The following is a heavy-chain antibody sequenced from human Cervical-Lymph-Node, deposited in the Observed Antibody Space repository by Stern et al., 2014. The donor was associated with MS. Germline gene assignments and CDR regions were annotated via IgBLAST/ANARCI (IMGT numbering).Heavy chain of an antibody. CDR3: ALGGFGHYFEY. Sequence: QLVESGAEVQKPGSSVQVSCRASGGTFSSSDISWVRQAPGQGLEWMGGIIPIIGTANYAQKYQGRVTITADESTSTAYMELSSLRSEDTAIYYCALGGFGHYFEYWGQGTLVTVSS. CDR2: IIPIIGTA. J-gene: IGHJ4*02. D-gene: IGHD3-10*01. CDR1: GGTFSSSD. V-gene: IGHV1-69*01.